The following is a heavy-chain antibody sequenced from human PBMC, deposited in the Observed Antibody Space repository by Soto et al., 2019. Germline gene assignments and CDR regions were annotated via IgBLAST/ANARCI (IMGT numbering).Heavy chain of an antibody. CDR1: GGSITRGGYY. CDR3: ARDPAP. Sequence: QVQLQESGPGLVKPSETLSLTCTVSGGSITRGGYYWSWIRQHPGKVLECIGYIYNSGTTYYHPSLNSLVTISVDTSKNQFSLKLTSVPAADTAVYYCARDPAPWGQGTLVTVSS. V-gene: IGHV4-31*01. CDR2: IYNSGTT. J-gene: IGHJ5*02.